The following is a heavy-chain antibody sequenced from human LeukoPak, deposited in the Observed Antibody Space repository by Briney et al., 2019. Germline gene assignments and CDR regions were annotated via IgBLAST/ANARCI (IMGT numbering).Heavy chain of an antibody. D-gene: IGHD6-13*01. CDR1: GGSISSGSDY. CDR3: ARDRYGSSYRFDP. V-gene: IGHV4-61*02. Sequence: PSQTLSLTCTVSGGSISSGSDYWSWIRQPAGKGLEWIGRIYTSGSTNYNPSLKSRVTISVDTSKNQFSLKLSSVTAADTAVYYCARDRYGSSYRFDPWGQGTLVTVSS. J-gene: IGHJ5*02. CDR2: IYTSGST.